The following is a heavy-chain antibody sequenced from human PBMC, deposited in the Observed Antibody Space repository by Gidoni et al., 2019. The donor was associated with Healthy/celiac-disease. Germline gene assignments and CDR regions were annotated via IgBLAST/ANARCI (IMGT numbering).Heavy chain of an antibody. J-gene: IGHJ4*02. V-gene: IGHV1-69*04. CDR2: IIRIQCIA. CDR1: RGTTSGCA. CDR3: ARESVGDSRSATVLPLVGRFDH. Sequence: VQLERSGAALETPGSSVKVSCKASRGTTSGCALGGVRQAPGQGLEWMGRIIRIQCIATYARKCKGRSNNTADKFYSTSYRVRGSLRSEDTAVYFYARESVGDSRSATVLPLVGRFDHWGQGTLVTVSA. D-gene: IGHD3-22*01.